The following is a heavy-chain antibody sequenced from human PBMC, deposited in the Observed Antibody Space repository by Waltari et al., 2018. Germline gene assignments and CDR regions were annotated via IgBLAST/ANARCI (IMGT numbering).Heavy chain of an antibody. CDR1: GGSISSYY. V-gene: IGHV4-59*01. J-gene: IGHJ5*02. CDR2: IYYTGST. Sequence: QVQLQESGPRLVKPSETLYLICTVSGGSISSYYWSWIRQPPGKGLDWIGYIYYTGSTNFNPSLKSRVTMSVDTSKNQFSLKLSSVTAADTAVYYCARGGGGDWEWFDPWGQGTLVTVSS. CDR3: ARGGGGDWEWFDP. D-gene: IGHD2-21*02.